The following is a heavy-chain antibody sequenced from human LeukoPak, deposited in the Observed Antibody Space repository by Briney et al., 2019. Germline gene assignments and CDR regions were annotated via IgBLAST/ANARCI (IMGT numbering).Heavy chain of an antibody. Sequence: SETLSLTCTVSGGSVGSDNYYWSWIRQPPGKGLEWIGYIYYSGSTNYNPSLKSRVTTSVDTSKNQFSLKLSSVTAADTAVYYCARGYCGSTNCYGVFDYWGQGTLVTVSS. D-gene: IGHD2-2*01. V-gene: IGHV4-61*01. CDR1: GGSVGSDNYY. CDR2: IYYSGST. J-gene: IGHJ4*02. CDR3: ARGYCGSTNCYGVFDY.